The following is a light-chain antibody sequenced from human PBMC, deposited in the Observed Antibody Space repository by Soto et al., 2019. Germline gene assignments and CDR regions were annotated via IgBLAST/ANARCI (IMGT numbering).Light chain of an antibody. CDR1: QSLNIN. Sequence: EIVMPQSPATLSVSPGERATLSCRASQSLNINLAWYQQKPGQAPRVLIYGASTRATGIPARFSGSGSGTEFTLTISSLQSEDFAVYYCQQYSNWPRTFGQGTKV. CDR2: GAS. V-gene: IGKV3-15*01. J-gene: IGKJ1*01. CDR3: QQYSNWPRT.